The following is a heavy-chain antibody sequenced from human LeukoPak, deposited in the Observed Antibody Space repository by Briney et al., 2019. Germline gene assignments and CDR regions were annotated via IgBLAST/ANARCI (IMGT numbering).Heavy chain of an antibody. CDR2: TYYRSKWHN. CDR1: GDSVSSNSAT. J-gene: IGHJ4*02. V-gene: IGHV6-1*01. Sequence: SQTLSLTCAISGDSVSSNSATWNWTRQSPSRGLEWLGRTYYRSKWHNDYAVSVKSRITFTPDTSKNQFSLQLNSVITEDTAVYYCVRVIATTGYFDYWGQGTLVTVSS. D-gene: IGHD6-13*01. CDR3: VRVIATTGYFDY.